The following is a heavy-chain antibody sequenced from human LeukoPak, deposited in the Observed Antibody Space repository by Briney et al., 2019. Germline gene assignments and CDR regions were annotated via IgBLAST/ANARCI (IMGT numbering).Heavy chain of an antibody. J-gene: IGHJ4*02. V-gene: IGHV4-4*07. CDR3: ARHILSDYGGITYYFDY. Sequence: SETLTLTCTVSGGSISSYYWSWSRQPAGKGLEWIGRIYTSGSTNYNPSLKSRVTMSVDTSKNQFSLKLSSVTAADTAVYYCARHILSDYGGITYYFDYWGQGTLVTVSS. CDR2: IYTSGST. CDR1: GGSISSYY. D-gene: IGHD4-23*01.